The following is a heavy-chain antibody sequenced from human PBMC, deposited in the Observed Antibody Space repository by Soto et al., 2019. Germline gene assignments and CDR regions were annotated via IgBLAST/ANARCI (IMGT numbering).Heavy chain of an antibody. CDR3: AKDGSHNFDY. J-gene: IGHJ4*02. Sequence: QVQLVESGGGVVQPGRSLRLSCAASGFTFSHYAMHWVRQAPGKGLEWVALMSYDGSNEYYADSVKGRFTISRDNSKNTLYLYMNSLRAEDTAVYYCAKDGSHNFDYWGQGTLVTVS. D-gene: IGHD1-26*01. CDR2: MSYDGSNE. V-gene: IGHV3-30*18. CDR1: GFTFSHYA.